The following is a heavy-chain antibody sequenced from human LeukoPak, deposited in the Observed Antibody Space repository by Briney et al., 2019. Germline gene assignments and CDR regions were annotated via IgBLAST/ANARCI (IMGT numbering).Heavy chain of an antibody. D-gene: IGHD3-22*01. CDR2: IYYSGST. J-gene: IGHJ3*02. Sequence: PSETLSLTCTVSGGSISSGGYYWSWIRQHPGKGLEWIGYIYYSGSTYYNPSLKSRVTISVDTSKNQFSLKLSSVTAADTAVYYCARGWGYYYDSSGYPIHDAFDIWGQGTMVTVSS. CDR3: ARGWGYYYDSSGYPIHDAFDI. CDR1: GGSISSGGYY. V-gene: IGHV4-31*03.